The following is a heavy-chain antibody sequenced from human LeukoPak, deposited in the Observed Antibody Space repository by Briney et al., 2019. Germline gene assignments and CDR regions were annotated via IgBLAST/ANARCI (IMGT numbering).Heavy chain of an antibody. J-gene: IGHJ4*02. CDR1: GGSISSGGYY. CDR2: IYHSGST. V-gene: IGHV4-30-2*01. Sequence: SETLSLTCTVSGGSISSGGYYWSWIRQPPGKGLEWIGYIYHSGSTYYNPSLKSRVTISVDRSKNQFSLNLSSVTAADTAVYYCAREIEVAGRGLDYWGQGSLVTVSS. D-gene: IGHD6-19*01. CDR3: AREIEVAGRGLDY.